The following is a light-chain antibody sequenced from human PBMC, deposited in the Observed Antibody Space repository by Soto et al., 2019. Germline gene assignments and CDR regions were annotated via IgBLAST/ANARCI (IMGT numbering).Light chain of an antibody. CDR1: SSDVGGYNY. CDR2: EGS. Sequence: QSALTQPPSASGSPGQSVAISCTGTSSDVGGYNYVSWYQQHPGKAPKLMIYEGSKRPSGVSNRFSGSKSGNTASLTISGLQAEDEADYYCCSYAGSHWVFGGGTKLTVL. J-gene: IGLJ3*02. CDR3: CSYAGSHWV. V-gene: IGLV2-8*01.